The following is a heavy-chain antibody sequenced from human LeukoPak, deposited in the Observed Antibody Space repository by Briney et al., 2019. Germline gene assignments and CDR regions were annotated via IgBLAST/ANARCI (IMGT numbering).Heavy chain of an antibody. CDR1: GYTFTVYY. V-gene: IGHV1-2*02. J-gene: IGHJ4*02. CDR2: INPNSGGT. D-gene: IGHD4-23*01. CDR3: ARDQGHGGNSWDY. Sequence: ASVKLSFKVSGYTFTVYYMHWVRQAPGQGLELLGWINPNSGGTNYAQNFQGRVTMTRDTSISTAYMELSRLRSDDTAVYYCARDQGHGGNSWDYWGQGTLVTVSS.